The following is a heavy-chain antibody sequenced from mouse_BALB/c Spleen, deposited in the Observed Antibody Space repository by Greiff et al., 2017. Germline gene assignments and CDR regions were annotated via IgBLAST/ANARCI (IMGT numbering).Heavy chain of an antibody. CDR1: GFTFSSYT. J-gene: IGHJ3*01. D-gene: IGHD1-1*01. V-gene: IGHV5-12-2*01. CDR3: ARNYYGSEAY. Sequence: EVKLMESGGGLVQPGGSLKLSCAASGFTFSSYTMSWVRQTPEKRLEWVAYISNGGGSTYYPDTVKGRFTISRDNAKNTLYLQMSSLKSEDTAMYYCARNYYGSEAYWGQGTLVTVSA. CDR2: ISNGGGST.